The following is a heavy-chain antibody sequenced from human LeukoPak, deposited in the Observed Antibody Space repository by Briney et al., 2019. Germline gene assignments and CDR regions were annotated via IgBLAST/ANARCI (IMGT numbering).Heavy chain of an antibody. J-gene: IGHJ3*02. CDR2: FSASGNS. V-gene: IGHV4-59*10. CDR3: AKSNGYGLVDI. Sequence: SETLSLTCAVYGGSFSGYYWSWIRQPPGKGLEWIGRFSASGNSNYNPSLKSRLTISVDTSKNQFSLKLTSVTAADTAVYYCAKSNGYGLVDIWGQGTMVTVSS. CDR1: GGSFSGYY. D-gene: IGHD3-10*01.